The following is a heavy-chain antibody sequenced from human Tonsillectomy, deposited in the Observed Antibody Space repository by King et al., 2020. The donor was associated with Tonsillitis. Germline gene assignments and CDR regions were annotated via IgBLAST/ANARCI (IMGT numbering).Heavy chain of an antibody. CDR1: GGGGSISRYY. CDR3: ARDRVRNWGGSWLDP. D-gene: IGHD7-27*01. CDR2: IYYSGST. Sequence: QLQESGPGLVKPSETLSLTCTVSGGGGSISRYYWSWIRQPPGKGLEWIGNIYYSGSTHYNPSLKSRVTLSVDTSKNQFSLKLTSLTAADTAVYYCARDRVRNWGGSWLDPWGQGTLVTVSS. V-gene: IGHV4-59*01. J-gene: IGHJ5*02.